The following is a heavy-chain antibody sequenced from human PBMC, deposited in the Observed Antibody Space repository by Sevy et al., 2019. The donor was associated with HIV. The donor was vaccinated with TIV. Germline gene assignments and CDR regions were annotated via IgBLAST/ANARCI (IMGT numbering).Heavy chain of an antibody. V-gene: IGHV3-30*04. J-gene: IGHJ6*03. CDR2: ISYDGSFT. D-gene: IGHD3-10*01. CDR1: GFIFSDYT. Sequence: GGSLRLSCAASGFIFSDYTLHWVRQAPGTGLEWVAVISYDGSFTYYADSVEGRFTISRDNSKNTLYLQMNSLRAEDTAVYYCAKDHLYGFQTDYYYYMDVWGKGTTVTVSS. CDR3: AKDHLYGFQTDYYYYMDV.